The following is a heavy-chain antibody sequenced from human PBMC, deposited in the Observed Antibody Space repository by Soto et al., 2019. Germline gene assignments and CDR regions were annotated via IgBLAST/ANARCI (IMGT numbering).Heavy chain of an antibody. J-gene: IGHJ5*02. D-gene: IGHD3-3*01. Sequence: GESLKISCKGSGYSFTSYWIGWVRQMPGKGLEWMGIIYPGDSDTRYSPSFQGQVTISADKSISTAYLQWSSLKASDTAMYYCARGPYYDFRSGYYDWFDTWGQGTLVTVSS. V-gene: IGHV5-51*01. CDR1: GYSFTSYW. CDR3: ARGPYYDFRSGYYDWFDT. CDR2: IYPGDSDT.